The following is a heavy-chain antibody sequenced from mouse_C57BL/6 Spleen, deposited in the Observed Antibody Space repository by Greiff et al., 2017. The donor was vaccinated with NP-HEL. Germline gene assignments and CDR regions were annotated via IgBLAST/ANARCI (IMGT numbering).Heavy chain of an antibody. CDR2: IWSGGSK. V-gene: IGHV2-2*01. J-gene: IGHJ2*01. CDR1: GFSLTSYG. Sequence: VQLQQSGPGLVQPSQSLSITCTVSGFSLTSYGVHWVRQSPGKGLEWLGVIWSGGSKDYNAAFISRLSISKDNTKSQVFFKMTSLQADDTAIYYSAREGGDCWGQGTTLTVSS. CDR3: AREGGDC.